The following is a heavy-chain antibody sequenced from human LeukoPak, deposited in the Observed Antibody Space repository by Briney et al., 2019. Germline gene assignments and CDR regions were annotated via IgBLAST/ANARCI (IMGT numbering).Heavy chain of an antibody. CDR2: INTRTDGATT. D-gene: IGHD3-9*01. CDR1: GFAFSGTW. Sequence: GGSLRLSCAGSGFAFSGTWLNWVRQAPGQGLEWVGRINTRTDGATTTYAAPVKGRFTISRDDSKSTLYLEMNSLKTEDTAVYYCTTVFWYYFNNWGQGTLVTVSS. V-gene: IGHV3-15*01. J-gene: IGHJ4*02. CDR3: TTVFWYYFNN.